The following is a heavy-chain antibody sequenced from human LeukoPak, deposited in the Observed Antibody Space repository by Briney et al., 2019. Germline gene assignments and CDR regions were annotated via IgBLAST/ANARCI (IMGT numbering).Heavy chain of an antibody. CDR2: IKQDGSEK. CDR1: GFTFSSYW. V-gene: IGHV3-7*01. D-gene: IGHD3-22*01. J-gene: IGHJ4*02. CDR3: ARGRTSSGYYCPCSH. Sequence: GGSLRLSCAASGFTFSSYWMSWVRQAPGKGLEWVANIKQDGSEKYYVDSVKGRFTISRDNSKNTLYLQMNSLRAEDTAVYYCARGRTSSGYYCPCSHWGQGTLVTVSS.